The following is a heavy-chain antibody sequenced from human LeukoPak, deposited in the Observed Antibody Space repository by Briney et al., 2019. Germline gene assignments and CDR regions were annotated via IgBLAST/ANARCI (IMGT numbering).Heavy chain of an antibody. D-gene: IGHD6-19*01. J-gene: IGHJ4*02. CDR1: GFSLSAFW. Sequence: GGSLRLSCATAGFSLSAFWMNWVRQAPGKGLVWVSRINREGSSTSYADSVRGRFTISRDNAKNTLYLQMNSLRAEDTAVYYCVRGSYNSGDFWGQGTLVTVSS. V-gene: IGHV3-74*01. CDR3: VRGSYNSGDF. CDR2: INREGSST.